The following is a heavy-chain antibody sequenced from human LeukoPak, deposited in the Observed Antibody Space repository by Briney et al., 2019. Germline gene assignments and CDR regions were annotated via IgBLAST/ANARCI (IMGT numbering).Heavy chain of an antibody. CDR1: GYTLTELS. Sequence: ASVKVSCKVSGYTLTELSMHWVRQAPGKGLEWMGGFDPEDGETIYAQKFQGRVTMTEDTSTDTAYMELSSLRSEDTGVYYCATSSNSGRYYYYYGMDVWGQGTTVTVSS. V-gene: IGHV1-24*01. J-gene: IGHJ6*02. D-gene: IGHD5-12*01. CDR2: FDPEDGET. CDR3: ATSSNSGRYYYYYGMDV.